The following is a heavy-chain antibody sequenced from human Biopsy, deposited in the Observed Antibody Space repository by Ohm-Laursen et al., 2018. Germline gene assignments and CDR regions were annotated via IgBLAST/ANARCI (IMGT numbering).Heavy chain of an antibody. CDR3: ARDRGYYSDRTVPGYFDL. V-gene: IGHV4-59*01. J-gene: IGHJ2*01. CDR2: VYYTGST. Sequence: SDTLSLTCTVSGDSISSYYWSWIRQPPVKGLQWIGYVYYTGSTDYNPSLQSRVTISVDTSKNHFSLRLRSVTPADTAIYYCARDRGYYSDRTVPGYFDLWGRGTLVTVSS. CDR1: GDSISSYY. D-gene: IGHD3-22*01.